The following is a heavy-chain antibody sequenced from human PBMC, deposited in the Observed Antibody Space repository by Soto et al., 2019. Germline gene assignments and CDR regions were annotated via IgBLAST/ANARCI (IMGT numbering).Heavy chain of an antibody. CDR2: INRKIDGETT. J-gene: IGHJ4*02. CDR1: EYTFSDAW. Sequence: GGSLRLSFVVVEYTFSDAWVSWFRQAPGKGLEWVARINRKIDGETTDYAAPVEGRFTIARDDSKNTLYLQMSSLKIEDTAVYFCTADHWSWGQGTLVTVSS. D-gene: IGHD3-3*01. CDR3: TADHWS. V-gene: IGHV3-15*01.